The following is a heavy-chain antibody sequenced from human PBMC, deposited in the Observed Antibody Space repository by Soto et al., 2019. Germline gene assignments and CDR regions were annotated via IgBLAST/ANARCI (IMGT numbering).Heavy chain of an antibody. CDR2: IKSKPDGETT. CDR1: GFTLNNVW. Sequence: EVQLVESGGGLVKPGGSFGLSCAASGFTLNNVWMHWVRQAPGKGLEWVGRIKSKPDGETTDYAEPVKGRFTISRDDSKNTLYLQMNSLKNEDTAVYYCNAYCDFSGCHTPLWGQGALVTVSS. V-gene: IGHV3-15*07. CDR3: NAYCDFSGCHTPL. D-gene: IGHD3-3*01. J-gene: IGHJ4*02.